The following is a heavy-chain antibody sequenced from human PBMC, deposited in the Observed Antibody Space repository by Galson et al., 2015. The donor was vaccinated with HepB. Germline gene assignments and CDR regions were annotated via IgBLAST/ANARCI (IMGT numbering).Heavy chain of an antibody. V-gene: IGHV1-8*01. CDR2: MNPNSGNT. Sequence: SVKVSCKASGYTFTSYDINWVRQATGQGLEWMGWMNPNSGNTGYAQKFQGRVTMTRNTSISTAYMELSSLRSEDTAVYYCARVPYSGYDESPPFDYWGQGTLVTVSS. D-gene: IGHD5-12*01. CDR1: GYTFTSYD. J-gene: IGHJ4*02. CDR3: ARVPYSGYDESPPFDY.